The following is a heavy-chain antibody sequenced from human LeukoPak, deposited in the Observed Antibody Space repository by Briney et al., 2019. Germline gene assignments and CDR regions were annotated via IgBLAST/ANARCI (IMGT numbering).Heavy chain of an antibody. CDR2: VSWNSGSI. CDR1: GFTFGDYA. J-gene: IGHJ6*02. CDR3: AKDGSLGYVVVPGAMSDSYYGMDV. D-gene: IGHD2-2*01. V-gene: IGHV3-9*01. Sequence: PGGSLRLSCAASGFTFGDYAMHWVRQAPGKGLEWVSGVSWNSGSIGYADSVKGRFTISRDNAKNSLYLQMNSLRSKDTALYYCAKDGSLGYVVVPGAMSDSYYGMDVWGQGTTVTVSS.